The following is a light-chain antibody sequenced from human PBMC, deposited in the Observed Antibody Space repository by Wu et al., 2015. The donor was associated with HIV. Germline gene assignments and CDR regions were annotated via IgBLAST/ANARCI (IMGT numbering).Light chain of an antibody. CDR2: PAS. CDR3: QQGSGFPPT. V-gene: IGKV1-9*01. Sequence: DIHLTQSPSYLSASLGDRVTITCRASQDIQDWLAWYQQRPGEAPKLLLYPASTLQSGVPSRFSGSGSGTEFTLTINKIQTDDFGVYYCQQGSGFPPTFGRG. CDR1: QDIQDW. J-gene: IGKJ1*01.